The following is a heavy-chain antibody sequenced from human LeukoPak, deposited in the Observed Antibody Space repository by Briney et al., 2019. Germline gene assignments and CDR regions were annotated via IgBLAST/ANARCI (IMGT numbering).Heavy chain of an antibody. CDR3: AREKSGSFPRVVFDL. CDR2: ISSSSTYI. V-gene: IGHV3-21*01. Sequence: GGSLRLSCAVSGFTFSHYGINWVRQAPGKGLEWVSSISSSSTYIHYSDSMKGRFTVSRDNAKNSLFLQINSLKAEDTAVYFCAREKSGSFPRVVFDLWGQGALVTVSS. D-gene: IGHD1-26*01. CDR1: GFTFSHYG. J-gene: IGHJ4*02.